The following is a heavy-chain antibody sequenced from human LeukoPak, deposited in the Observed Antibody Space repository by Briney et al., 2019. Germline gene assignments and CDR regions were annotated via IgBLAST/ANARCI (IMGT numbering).Heavy chain of an antibody. Sequence: GGSLRLSCAASGFTFSTYSMNWVRQAPGKGLECVSSISSSGAYIYYGDSGKGRFTISRATAKKSLYLQMNTLRAEDTAMYYCTTVPPATFSSFDYWGQGTLVTVSS. CDR3: TTVPPATFSSFDY. CDR1: GFTFSTYS. J-gene: IGHJ4*02. CDR2: ISSSGAYI. V-gene: IGHV3-21*03. D-gene: IGHD2/OR15-2a*01.